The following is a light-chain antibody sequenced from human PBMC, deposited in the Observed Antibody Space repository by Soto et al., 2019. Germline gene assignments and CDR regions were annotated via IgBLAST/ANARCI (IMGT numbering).Light chain of an antibody. CDR1: SSDFGGYNY. J-gene: IGLJ1*01. Sequence: QSVLPQPASVSGSPGQSITISCTGTSSDFGGYNYVSWYQQHPGKAPKLIIYDVSDRPSGISSRFSASKSGNTASLTISGLQAEDEADYYCCSYTSSSTPWVFGTGTKVTVL. CDR3: CSYTSSSTPWV. V-gene: IGLV2-14*03. CDR2: DVS.